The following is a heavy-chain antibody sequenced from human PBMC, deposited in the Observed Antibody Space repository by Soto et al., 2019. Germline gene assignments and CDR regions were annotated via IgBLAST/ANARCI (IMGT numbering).Heavy chain of an antibody. J-gene: IGHJ4*02. CDR2: ISGSGDST. Sequence: TGGSLRLSCAASGFTFSTYAMNWVRQAPGKGLEWVSGISGSGDSTYYADSVKGRFTVSRDNSKNTLYLQMNSLRAEDTAVFYCAKERSSGWSLDYWGQGTLVTVSS. V-gene: IGHV3-23*01. CDR3: AKERSSGWSLDY. CDR1: GFTFSTYA. D-gene: IGHD6-19*01.